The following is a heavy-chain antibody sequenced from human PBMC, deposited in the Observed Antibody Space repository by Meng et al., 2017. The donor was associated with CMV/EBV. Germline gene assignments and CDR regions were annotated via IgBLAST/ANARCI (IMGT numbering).Heavy chain of an antibody. D-gene: IGHD2/OR15-2a*01. CDR1: GGSISSGDYY. J-gene: IGHJ4*02. CDR2: IYYSGST. Sequence: QVQRKESGPGLVQPSQTLSLTCTVSGGSISSGDYYWSWIRQPPGKCLEWIGYIYYSGSTYYNPSLKSRVTISVDTSKNQFSLKLSSVTAADTAVYYCARTGEYPTFDYWGQGTLVTVSS. CDR3: ARTGEYPTFDY. V-gene: IGHV4-30-4*08.